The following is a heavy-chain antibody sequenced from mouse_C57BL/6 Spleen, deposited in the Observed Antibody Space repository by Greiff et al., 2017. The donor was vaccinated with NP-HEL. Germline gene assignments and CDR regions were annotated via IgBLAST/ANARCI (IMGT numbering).Heavy chain of an antibody. V-gene: IGHV14-4*01. CDR2: IDPENGDT. D-gene: IGHD2-1*01. Sequence: EVQLQQSGAELVRPGASVKLSCTASGFNIKDDYMHWVKQRPEQGLEWIGWIDPENGDTEYASKFQGKATITADTSSNTAYLQLSSLTSEDTAVYYCTTRDLPYAMDDWGQGTSVTVSS. J-gene: IGHJ4*01. CDR1: GFNIKDDY. CDR3: TTRDLPYAMDD.